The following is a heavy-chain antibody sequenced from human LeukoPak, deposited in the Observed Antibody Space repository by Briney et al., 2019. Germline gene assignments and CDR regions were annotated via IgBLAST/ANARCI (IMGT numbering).Heavy chain of an antibody. CDR3: ARYEMVRGVALDS. CDR1: GGSISSGSYY. D-gene: IGHD3-10*01. J-gene: IGHJ4*02. V-gene: IGHV4-61*02. Sequence: SETLSLTCTVPGGSISSGSYYWSWIRQPAGKGLEWIGRIYTSGSTNYNPSLKSRVTISVDTSENQFSLKLTSVTAADTAVYFCARYEMVRGVALDSWGQGTLVTVSS. CDR2: IYTSGST.